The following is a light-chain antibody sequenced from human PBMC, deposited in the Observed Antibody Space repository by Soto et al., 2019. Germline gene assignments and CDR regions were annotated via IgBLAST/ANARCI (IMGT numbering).Light chain of an antibody. Sequence: QSVLTQPPSVSAAPGQKVTISCSGSSSNIGNNYVSWYQQLPGTAPKLLIYDVNNRPSGLSNRFSGSKSGNTASLTISGLQTEDEADYYCCSYTSSHTRVFGTGTKLTVL. CDR3: CSYTSSHTRV. CDR1: SSNIGNNY. J-gene: IGLJ1*01. CDR2: DVN. V-gene: IGLV1-51*01.